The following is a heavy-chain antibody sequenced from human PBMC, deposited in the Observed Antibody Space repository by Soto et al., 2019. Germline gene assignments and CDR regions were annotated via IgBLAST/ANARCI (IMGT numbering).Heavy chain of an antibody. CDR2: ISYDGSNK. CDR1: RFTFSSYG. Sequence: GGSLRLSCAAPRFTFSSYGMHWVRQAPGKGLEWVAVISYDGSNKYYADSVKGRFTISRDNSKNTLYLQMNSLRAEDTAVYYCAKDRDSSGWYRFHFDAFDIWGQGTMVTVSS. J-gene: IGHJ3*02. D-gene: IGHD6-19*01. CDR3: AKDRDSSGWYRFHFDAFDI. V-gene: IGHV3-30*18.